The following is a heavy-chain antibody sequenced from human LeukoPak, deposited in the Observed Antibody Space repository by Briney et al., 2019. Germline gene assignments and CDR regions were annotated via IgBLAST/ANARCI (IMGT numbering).Heavy chain of an antibody. V-gene: IGHV4-39*07. CDR1: GGSISSRSYS. D-gene: IGHD2-8*01. CDR3: AKGYTNGVNQEVWLDP. CDR2: MYYTGNT. J-gene: IGHJ5*02. Sequence: SETLSLTCTVSGGSISSRSYSWGWIRQPPGKGLEWIGSMYYTGNTDYNPSLKSRLTMSVDTSKNQFSLKLSSGTAADTAVYFCAKGYTNGVNQEVWLDPWGQGTLVTVSS.